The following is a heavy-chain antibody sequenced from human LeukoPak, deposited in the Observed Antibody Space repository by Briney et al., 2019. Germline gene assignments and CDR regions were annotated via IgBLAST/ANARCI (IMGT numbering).Heavy chain of an antibody. CDR2: ITGSGPTT. J-gene: IGHJ4*02. D-gene: IGHD3-22*01. CDR3: VKRTGDSSGYYDY. Sequence: GGSLRLSCVASGFTFSNHAMTWVRQAPGKGLEWVSAITGSGPTTFYADSVKGRFTISRDNSKNTLYLQMSSLRAEDTAVYCCVKRTGDSSGYYDYWGQGTLVTVSS. V-gene: IGHV3-23*01. CDR1: GFTFSNHA.